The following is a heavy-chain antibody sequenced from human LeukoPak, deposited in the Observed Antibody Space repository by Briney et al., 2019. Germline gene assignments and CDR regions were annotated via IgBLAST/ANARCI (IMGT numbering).Heavy chain of an antibody. CDR1: GFTFSSYW. D-gene: IGHD3-22*01. Sequence: GGSLRLSCAASGFTFSSYWMSWVRQAPGKGREWVANIKQDGSEKYYVDSVKGRFTISRDNAKNSLYLQMNSLRAEDTAVYYCARDNCYDSGGYYSGDYWGLGTLVTVSS. J-gene: IGHJ4*02. V-gene: IGHV3-7*03. CDR3: ARDNCYDSGGYYSGDY. CDR2: IKQDGSEK.